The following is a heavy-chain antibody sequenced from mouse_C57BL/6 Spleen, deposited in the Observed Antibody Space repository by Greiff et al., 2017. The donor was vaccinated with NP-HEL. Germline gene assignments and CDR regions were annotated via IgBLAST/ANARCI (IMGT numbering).Heavy chain of an antibody. CDR1: GFSLTSFC. J-gene: IGHJ4*01. D-gene: IGHD2-2*01. CDR2: LWNGGST. CDR3: ARNLVMVTTRYAMDY. V-gene: IGHV2-2*01. Sequence: VQLQQSGPGLVQPSQSLSLTCTVSGFSLTSFCVHWVRPSPGKGLEWLAALWNGGSTDYNAAFISRLSISKDNSKSQVFFKMNSLQADDTAIYYCARNLVMVTTRYAMDYWGQGTSVTVSS.